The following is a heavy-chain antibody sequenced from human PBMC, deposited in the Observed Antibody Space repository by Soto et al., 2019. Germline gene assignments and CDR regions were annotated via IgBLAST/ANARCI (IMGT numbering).Heavy chain of an antibody. Sequence: GGSLRLSCAASGFTFSNAWMSWVCQAPGKGLEWVGRIKSKTDGGTTDYAAPVKGRFTISRDDSKNTLYLQMNSLKTEDTAVYYCTTDLYIVVVPAALSTEWYFDLWGRGTLVTVSS. CDR2: IKSKTDGGTT. CDR1: GFTFSNAW. V-gene: IGHV3-15*01. D-gene: IGHD2-2*01. CDR3: TTDLYIVVVPAALSTEWYFDL. J-gene: IGHJ2*01.